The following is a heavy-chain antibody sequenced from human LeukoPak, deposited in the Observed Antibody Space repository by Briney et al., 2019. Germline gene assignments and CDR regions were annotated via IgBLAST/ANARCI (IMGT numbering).Heavy chain of an antibody. Sequence: PGGSRRLSGAASEFTLNNYAITWFRKAPGKGLDGASAISGSGGSTYYADSVQGRFSISRDNSRNTLYLQMSSLRAEDTAVYYCAKGRQQQLVTYFDYWGQGTLVTVSS. V-gene: IGHV3-23*01. D-gene: IGHD6-13*01. CDR1: EFTLNNYA. J-gene: IGHJ4*02. CDR3: AKGRQQQLVTYFDY. CDR2: ISGSGGST.